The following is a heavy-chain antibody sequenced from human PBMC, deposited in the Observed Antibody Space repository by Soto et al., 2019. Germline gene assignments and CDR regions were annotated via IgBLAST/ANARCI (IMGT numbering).Heavy chain of an antibody. D-gene: IGHD3-10*01. Sequence: PGGSLRLSCAASGFTFSSYGMHWVRQAPGKGLEWVAVISYDGSNKYYADSVKGRFTISRDNSKNTLYLQMNSLRAEDTAVYYCAKDSVLLWFGELLSSNSYYYGMDVWGQGTTVTVSS. J-gene: IGHJ6*02. V-gene: IGHV3-30*18. CDR2: ISYDGSNK. CDR3: AKDSVLLWFGELLSSNSYYYGMDV. CDR1: GFTFSSYG.